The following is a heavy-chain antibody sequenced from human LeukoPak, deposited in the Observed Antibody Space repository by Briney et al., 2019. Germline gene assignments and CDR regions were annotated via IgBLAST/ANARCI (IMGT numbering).Heavy chain of an antibody. J-gene: IGHJ4*02. CDR1: GGSISSYY. CDR3: ARDRYYYGSSGYYPLFDY. Sequence: PSETLSLTCTVSGGSISSYYWSWIRQPAGKGLEWIGRIYTSGSTNYNPSLKSRVTMSVDTSKNQFSLKLSSVTAADTAVYYCARDRYYYGSSGYYPLFDYWGQGTLVTVSS. V-gene: IGHV4-4*07. CDR2: IYTSGST. D-gene: IGHD3-22*01.